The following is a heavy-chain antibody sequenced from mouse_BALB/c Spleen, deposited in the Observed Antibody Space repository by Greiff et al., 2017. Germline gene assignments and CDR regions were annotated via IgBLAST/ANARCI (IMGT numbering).Heavy chain of an antibody. CDR2: ISYSGST. V-gene: IGHV3-2*02. CDR1: GYSITSDYA. J-gene: IGHJ2*01. Sequence: EVQLVESGPGLVKPSQSLSLTCTVTGYSITSDYAWNWIRQFPGNKLEWMGYISYSGSTSYNPSLKSRISITRDTSKNQFFLQLNSVTTEDTATYYCARDPITTVVEDYFDYWGQGTTLTVSS. CDR3: ARDPITTVVEDYFDY. D-gene: IGHD1-1*01.